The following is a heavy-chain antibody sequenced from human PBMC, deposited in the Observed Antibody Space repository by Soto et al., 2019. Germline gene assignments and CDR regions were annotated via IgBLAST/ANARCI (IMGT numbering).Heavy chain of an antibody. D-gene: IGHD3-22*01. CDR2: INAGNGNT. Sequence: QVQLVQSGAEVKKPGASVKVSCKASGYTFTSYAMHWVRQAPGQRLEWMGWINAGNGNTKYSQKFQGRVTITRDTSASTAYMELGRLRSEDTAVYYWARNYDSSGYYPFDPWGQGTLVTVSS. J-gene: IGHJ5*02. V-gene: IGHV1-3*01. CDR3: ARNYDSSGYYPFDP. CDR1: GYTFTSYA.